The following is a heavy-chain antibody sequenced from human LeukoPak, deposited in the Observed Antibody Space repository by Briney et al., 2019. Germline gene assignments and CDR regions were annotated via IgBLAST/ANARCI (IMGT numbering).Heavy chain of an antibody. Sequence: PSETLSLTCTVSGGSISSYYWSWIRQPPGKGLEWIGEINHSGSTNYNPSLKSRVTISVDTSKNQFSLKLSSVTAADTAVYYCARSYTYYSDSSGYYYMGYYFDYWGQGTLVTVSS. V-gene: IGHV4-34*01. CDR3: ARSYTYYSDSSGYYYMGYYFDY. CDR1: GGSISSYY. J-gene: IGHJ4*02. CDR2: INHSGST. D-gene: IGHD3-22*01.